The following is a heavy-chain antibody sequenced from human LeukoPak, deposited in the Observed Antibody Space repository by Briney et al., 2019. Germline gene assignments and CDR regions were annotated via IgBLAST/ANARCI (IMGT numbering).Heavy chain of an antibody. CDR2: IYTSGST. Sequence: SETLSLTCTVSGGSISGYYWSWIRQPAGKGLEWIGRIYTSGSTNYNPSLKSRVTMSVDTSKNQFSLKLSSVTAADTAVYYCATAAAAGLYYFDYWGQGTLVTVSS. D-gene: IGHD6-13*01. CDR3: ATAAAAGLYYFDY. V-gene: IGHV4-4*07. CDR1: GGSISGYY. J-gene: IGHJ4*02.